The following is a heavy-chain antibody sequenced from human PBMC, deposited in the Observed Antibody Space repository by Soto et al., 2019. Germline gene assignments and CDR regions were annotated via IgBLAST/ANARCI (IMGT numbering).Heavy chain of an antibody. V-gene: IGHV4-59*08. Sequence: QVQLQQSSPGLVKPSETLSLTCTVSSGPSRSHNWGWIRQPPGGGLGWIGYIYHTGDTSYNPSLSSRVTISADTSTNHISLMLRSGTAADTAVYYCVRQGIGDLHGLVDVWGQGTRVSVSS. D-gene: IGHD3-10*01. J-gene: IGHJ6*02. CDR3: VRQGIGDLHGLVDV. CDR1: SGPSRSHN. CDR2: IYHTGDT.